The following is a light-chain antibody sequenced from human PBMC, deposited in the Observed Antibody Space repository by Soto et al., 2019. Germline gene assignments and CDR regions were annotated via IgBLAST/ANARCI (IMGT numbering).Light chain of an antibody. J-gene: IGLJ2*01. V-gene: IGLV2-14*01. Sequence: QSALTQPASVSGSPGQSITISCTGTSSDVGVYNYVSWYQQHPGKAPKLMIYEVSYRPSGVSNRFSGSKSGNTASLTISGLQAEDEADYYCSSYTTISTVVFGGGTKLTVL. CDR1: SSDVGVYNY. CDR3: SSYTTISTVV. CDR2: EVS.